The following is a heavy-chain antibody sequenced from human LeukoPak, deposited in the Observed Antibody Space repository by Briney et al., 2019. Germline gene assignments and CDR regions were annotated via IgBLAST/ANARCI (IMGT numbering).Heavy chain of an antibody. CDR3: ARVRFGELSPYDY. V-gene: IGHV1-69*04. Sequence: SVKVSCKASGGTFSSYAISWERQAPGQGLEWMGRIIPILGIANYAQKFQGRVTITADKSTSTAYMELSSLRSEDTAVYYCARVRFGELSPYDYWGQGTLVTVSS. D-gene: IGHD3-16*02. CDR1: GGTFSSYA. J-gene: IGHJ4*02. CDR2: IIPILGIA.